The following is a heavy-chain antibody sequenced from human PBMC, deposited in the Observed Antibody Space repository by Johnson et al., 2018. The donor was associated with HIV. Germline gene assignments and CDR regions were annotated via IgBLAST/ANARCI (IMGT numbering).Heavy chain of an antibody. CDR2: IKSKTDGGTT. D-gene: IGHD3-22*01. J-gene: IGHJ3*01. CDR1: GVTFTNAW. Sequence: EVQLMESGGGLVQPGGSLRLSCAASGVTFTNAWMNWVRQAPGKGLEWVGRIKSKTDGGTTDYAAPVKGRFTISRDDSKNTLYLQMNSLKTEDTAVYYCTTGGVSSGYYFFHWGQGTMVTVSS. CDR3: TTGGVSSGYYFFH. V-gene: IGHV3-15*01.